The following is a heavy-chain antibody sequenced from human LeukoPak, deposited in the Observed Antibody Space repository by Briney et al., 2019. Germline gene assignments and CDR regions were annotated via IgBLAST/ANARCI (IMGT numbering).Heavy chain of an antibody. V-gene: IGHV3-7*01. Sequence: GGSLRLSCAASGFILTSFWMNWVRQAPGKGLEWVAIIKQDGSEKYFVASVKGRFTISRDNAKNSLYLQMNSLRAEDTAVYYCAKDLLSWYGPPNAFDIWGQGTMVTVSS. CDR3: AKDLLSWYGPPNAFDI. J-gene: IGHJ3*02. D-gene: IGHD6-13*01. CDR2: IKQDGSEK. CDR1: GFILTSFW.